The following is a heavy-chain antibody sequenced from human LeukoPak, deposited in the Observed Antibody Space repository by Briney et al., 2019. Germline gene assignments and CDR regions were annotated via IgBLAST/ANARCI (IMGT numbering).Heavy chain of an antibody. CDR3: ARGSVYGYSDY. J-gene: IGHJ4*02. Sequence: SETLSLTCAVYGGSFSGYYWSWIRQPPGEGLEWIGEINHSGSTNYNPSLKSRVTISVDTSKNQFSLKLSSVTAADTAVYYCARGSVYGYSDYWGQGTLVTVSS. D-gene: IGHD3-10*01. CDR2: INHSGST. V-gene: IGHV4-34*01. CDR1: GGSFSGYY.